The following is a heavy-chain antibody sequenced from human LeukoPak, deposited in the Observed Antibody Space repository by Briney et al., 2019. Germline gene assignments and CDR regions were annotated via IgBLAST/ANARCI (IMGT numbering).Heavy chain of an antibody. CDR3: AKVRGNVAAGPTDY. CDR1: GFTFSSYA. J-gene: IGHJ4*02. D-gene: IGHD6-13*01. CDR2: IGSSGGST. Sequence: GGSLRLSCAASGFTFSSYAMSWVRQAPGKGLEWVSAIGSSGGSTYYADSVKGRFTISRDNSKNTLHLQMNSLRAEDTAVYYCAKVRGNVAAGPTDYWGQGTLVTVSS. V-gene: IGHV3-23*01.